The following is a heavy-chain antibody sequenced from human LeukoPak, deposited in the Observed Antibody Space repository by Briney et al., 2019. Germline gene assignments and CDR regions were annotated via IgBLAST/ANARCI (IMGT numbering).Heavy chain of an antibody. D-gene: IGHD3-16*02. CDR2: INPSGGST. V-gene: IGHV1-46*01. CDR3: ASLYYDYVWGSYRYEDAFDI. Sequence: ASVKVSCKASGYTFTNYYMHWVRQAPGQGLEWMGIINPSGGSTSYAQKFQGRVTMTRDTSTSTVYMELSSLRSEDTAVYYCASLYYDYVWGSYRYEDAFDIWGQGTMVTVSS. J-gene: IGHJ3*02. CDR1: GYTFTNYY.